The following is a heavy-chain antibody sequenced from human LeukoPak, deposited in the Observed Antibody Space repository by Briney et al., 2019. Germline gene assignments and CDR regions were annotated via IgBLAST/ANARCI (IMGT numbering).Heavy chain of an antibody. CDR1: GFTFSSYA. Sequence: GGSLRLSCAASGFTFSSYAMHWVRQAPGKGLEWVAIISSDGSHKFYADSVKGRFTISRDNSKNTLYLQMNSLRAEDTAVYYCAKDQGGYRFDYWGQGSLVTVSS. V-gene: IGHV3-30*18. J-gene: IGHJ4*02. D-gene: IGHD5-12*01. CDR2: ISSDGSHK. CDR3: AKDQGGYRFDY.